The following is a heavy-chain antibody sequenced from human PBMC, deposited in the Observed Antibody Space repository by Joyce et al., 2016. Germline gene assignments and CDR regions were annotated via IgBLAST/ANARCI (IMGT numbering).Heavy chain of an antibody. J-gene: IGHJ4*02. CDR2: LSSTGST. CDR1: GDSVTSLF. D-gene: IGHD1-26*01. V-gene: IGHV4-59*02. CDR3: ARDGGYYYFDY. Sequence: QVHLQESGPGLVKPSETLSLTCTVSGDSVTSLFWNWIRQPPGKGLEWVAHLSSTGSTKYNPSLKSRATISLDAPMNQFSLKLTSVTAADTAIYYCARDGGYYYFDYWGQGTLVAVSS.